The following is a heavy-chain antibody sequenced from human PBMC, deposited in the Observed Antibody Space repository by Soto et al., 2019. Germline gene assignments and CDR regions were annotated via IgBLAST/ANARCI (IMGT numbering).Heavy chain of an antibody. Sequence: EVQLVESGGGLVQPGGSLRLSCAASGFTVSSNYMSWVCQAPGKGLEWVSVIYSGGSTYYADSVKGRFTISRDNSKNTLYLQMNSLRAEDTAVYYCARGGVELQLVFRYWGQGTLVTVSS. CDR1: GFTVSSNY. J-gene: IGHJ4*02. D-gene: IGHD6-6*01. CDR3: ARGGVELQLVFRY. V-gene: IGHV3-66*01. CDR2: IYSGGST.